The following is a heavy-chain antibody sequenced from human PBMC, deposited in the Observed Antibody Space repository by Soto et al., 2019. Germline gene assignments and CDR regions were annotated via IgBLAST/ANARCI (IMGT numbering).Heavy chain of an antibody. CDR1: GLTFNIYD. CDR3: AKDQASGQGSFDS. Sequence: GGSLSLSCAASGLTFNIYDMHWVRQAPDKGLEWVGLISYNGSTQYYAASVKGLITISRDNSKNTLSLQMNSLRVDDTAVYYCAKDQASGQGSFDSWGQGTLVTAPQ. J-gene: IGHJ4*02. CDR2: ISYNGSTQ. V-gene: IGHV3-30*18.